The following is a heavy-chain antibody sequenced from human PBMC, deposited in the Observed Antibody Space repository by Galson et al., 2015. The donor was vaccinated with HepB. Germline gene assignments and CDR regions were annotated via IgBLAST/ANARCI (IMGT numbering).Heavy chain of an antibody. J-gene: IGHJ5*02. V-gene: IGHV3-33*01. CDR2: IWYDGSNK. Sequence: SLRLSCAASGFTFSSYGMHWVRQAPGKGLEWVAVIWYDGSNKYYADSVKGRFTISRDNSKNTLYLQMNSLRAEDTAVYYCARRARYDFWSGYSLRSQINWFDPWGQGTLVTVSS. D-gene: IGHD3-3*01. CDR3: ARRARYDFWSGYSLRSQINWFDP. CDR1: GFTFSSYG.